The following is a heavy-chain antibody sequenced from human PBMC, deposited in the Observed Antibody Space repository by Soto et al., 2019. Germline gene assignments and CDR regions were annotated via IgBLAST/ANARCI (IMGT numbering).Heavy chain of an antibody. D-gene: IGHD2-15*01. CDR1: GGSISSGDYY. CDR2: IYNSGRT. J-gene: IGHJ4*02. CDR3: ARGLSADKVDY. V-gene: IGHV4-30-4*01. Sequence: QVQLQESGPGLVKPSQTLSLTCTVSGGSISSGDYYWSWIRQPPGKGLEWIGHIYNSGRTYNNPSLKSRVTISVDTSTNQFSLNLISVTAADTAVYSCARGLSADKVDYWGQGTLVTVSS.